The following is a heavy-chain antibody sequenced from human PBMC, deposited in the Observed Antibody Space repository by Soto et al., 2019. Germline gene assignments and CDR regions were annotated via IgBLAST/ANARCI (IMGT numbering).Heavy chain of an antibody. Sequence: GGSLRLSCATSGFTFSSYGMHWVRQAPGKGLEWVAVIWYDGSNEYYADSVKGRFTISRDNSKNTVHLQMNSLRAEDTAVYYCARDLCSTTTCYTNYYYYGMDLWGQGTTVTVSS. J-gene: IGHJ6*02. CDR1: GFTFSSYG. CDR3: ARDLCSTTTCYTNYYYYGMDL. CDR2: IWYDGSNE. D-gene: IGHD2-2*01. V-gene: IGHV3-33*01.